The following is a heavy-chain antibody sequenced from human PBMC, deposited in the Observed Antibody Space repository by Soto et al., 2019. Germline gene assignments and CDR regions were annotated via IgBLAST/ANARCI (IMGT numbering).Heavy chain of an antibody. CDR3: ARDTPDFTGMDV. Sequence: SLRLSCAASGFTFISYSMNWVRQAPGKGLEWVSSISSSSSYIYYADSVKGRFTISRDNAKNSLYLQMNSLRAEDTAVYYCARDTPDFTGMDVWGQGTTVTISS. V-gene: IGHV3-21*01. CDR1: GFTFISYS. CDR2: ISSSSSYI. J-gene: IGHJ6*02. D-gene: IGHD3-3*01.